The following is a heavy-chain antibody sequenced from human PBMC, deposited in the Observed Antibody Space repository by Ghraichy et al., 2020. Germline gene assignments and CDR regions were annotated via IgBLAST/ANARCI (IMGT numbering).Heavy chain of an antibody. CDR1: GDSITNHY. J-gene: IGHJ3*01. CDR2: IYYRGST. V-gene: IGHV4-59*11. D-gene: IGHD6-19*01. Sequence: SETLSLTCTVSGDSITNHYWSWVRQPPGKGLEWIGFIYYRGSTSSNPSLKNRVTISVNKAKREIYLRLNAVTAADTAVYYCWREKWLSPNAFDLWGQGTLVTFSA. CDR3: WREKWLSPNAFDL.